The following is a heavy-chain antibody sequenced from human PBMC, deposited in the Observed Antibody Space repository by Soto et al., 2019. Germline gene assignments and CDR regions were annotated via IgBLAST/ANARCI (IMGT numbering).Heavy chain of an antibody. J-gene: IGHJ5*02. CDR3: ARGVGSWSYYKQYNWFDP. D-gene: IGHD3-10*01. CDR2: INVYNGNT. Sequence: QVQLVQSGGEVKKPGASVKVSCKASGYTFTNYGISWVRQAPGQGLEWMGWINVYNGNTKYAQKVQGRATMTTDTCTSIGYLELRSPRSDETAVYYCARGVGSWSYYKQYNWFDPWGQGTLVTVSS. V-gene: IGHV1-18*01. CDR1: GYTFTNYG.